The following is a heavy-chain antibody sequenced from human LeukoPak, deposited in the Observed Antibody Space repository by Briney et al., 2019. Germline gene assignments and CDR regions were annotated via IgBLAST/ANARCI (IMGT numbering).Heavy chain of an antibody. J-gene: IGHJ4*02. CDR1: GFTVSSNY. Sequence: GGSLRLSCAASGFTVSSNYMSWVRQAPGKGLEWVSYISSSGSTIYYADSVKGRFTISRDNAKNSLYLQMNSLRAEDTAVYYCARVTMLYYFDYWGQGTLVTVSS. D-gene: IGHD2-8*01. CDR3: ARVTMLYYFDY. CDR2: ISSSGSTI. V-gene: IGHV3-11*01.